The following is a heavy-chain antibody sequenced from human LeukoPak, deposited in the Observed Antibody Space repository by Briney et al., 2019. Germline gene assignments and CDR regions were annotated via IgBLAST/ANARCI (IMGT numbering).Heavy chain of an antibody. CDR1: GYTFTGYY. V-gene: IGHV1-2*06. Sequence: ASVKVACKASGYTFTGYYMHWVRQAPGQGLEWMGRINPNSGGTNYAQKFQGRVTMTRDTSISTAYMELSRLRSDDTAVYYCARGYRTVGAIEHFQHWGQGTLVTVSS. CDR3: ARGYRTVGAIEHFQH. CDR2: INPNSGGT. D-gene: IGHD1-26*01. J-gene: IGHJ1*01.